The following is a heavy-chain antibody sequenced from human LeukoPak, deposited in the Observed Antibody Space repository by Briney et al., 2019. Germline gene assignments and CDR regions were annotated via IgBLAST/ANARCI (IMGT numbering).Heavy chain of an antibody. V-gene: IGHV3-23*01. CDR2: ISGSGGST. J-gene: IGHJ4*02. Sequence: GGSLRLSCAASGFTFSSYAMSWVRQAPGKGLVWVSAISGSGGSTYYADSVKGRFTISRDNSKNTLYLQMNSLRAEDTAVYYCAKDGAGSQSYCSSTSCYVDYWGQGTLVTVSS. CDR3: AKDGAGSQSYCSSTSCYVDY. CDR1: GFTFSSYA. D-gene: IGHD2-2*01.